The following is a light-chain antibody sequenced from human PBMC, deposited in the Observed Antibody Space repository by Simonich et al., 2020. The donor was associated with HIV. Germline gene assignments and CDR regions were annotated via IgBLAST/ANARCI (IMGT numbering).Light chain of an antibody. J-gene: IGLJ3*02. V-gene: IGLV2-14*03. CDR1: SSDVGGYNF. CDR3: ASYTSSTTWV. CDR2: DVS. Sequence: QSALTQPASVSGSPGQSITISCTGTSSDVGGYNFVSWYQQHPGKAPKLMIYDVSKWPSGVSLRFSGSKSGNTASLSIAGRQAEDEADYYCASYTSSTTWVFGGGTKLTVL.